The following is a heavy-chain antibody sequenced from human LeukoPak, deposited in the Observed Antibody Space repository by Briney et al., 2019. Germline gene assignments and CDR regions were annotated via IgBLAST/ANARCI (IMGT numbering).Heavy chain of an antibody. Sequence: PGGSLRLSCADSGFTFSSDSMNWVRQAPGKGLEWVSSISSSSSYIYYADSVKGRFTISRDNAKNSLYLQMNSLRAEDTAVYYCARDSSQLNMVRGYYYYLDFWGKGTTVTVSS. D-gene: IGHD3-10*01. CDR2: ISSSSSYI. V-gene: IGHV3-21*01. CDR3: ARDSSQLNMVRGYYYYLDF. J-gene: IGHJ6*03. CDR1: GFTFSSDS.